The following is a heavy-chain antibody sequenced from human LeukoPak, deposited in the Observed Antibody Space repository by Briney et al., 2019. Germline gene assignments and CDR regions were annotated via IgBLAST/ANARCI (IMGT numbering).Heavy chain of an antibody. V-gene: IGHV3-49*04. J-gene: IGHJ3*02. Sequence: SGGSLRLSCTASGFTFGDYAMSWVRQAPGKGLEWVGFIRSKAYGGTTEYAASVKGRFTISRDDSKSIAYLQMNSLKTEDTAVYYCTRAPWSRKRQLDAFDIWGQGTMVTVSS. CDR1: GFTFGDYA. CDR2: IRSKAYGGTT. CDR3: TRAPWSRKRQLDAFDI. D-gene: IGHD3-3*01.